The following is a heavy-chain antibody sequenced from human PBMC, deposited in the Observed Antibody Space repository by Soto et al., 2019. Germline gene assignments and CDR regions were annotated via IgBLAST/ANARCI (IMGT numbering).Heavy chain of an antibody. Sequence: QVQLVQSGAEVKKPGASVKVSCRASGYTLTNYYIHWMRQAPGHGLEWMGMINPTGDTTTYTQKCRXRXSMTRDTSTSTVYMELDSLRSEDTAIYYCASGSLGYWGQGSLVTVSS. CDR3: ASGSLGY. CDR1: GYTLTNYY. J-gene: IGHJ4*02. V-gene: IGHV1-46*01. CDR2: INPTGDTT. D-gene: IGHD1-1*01.